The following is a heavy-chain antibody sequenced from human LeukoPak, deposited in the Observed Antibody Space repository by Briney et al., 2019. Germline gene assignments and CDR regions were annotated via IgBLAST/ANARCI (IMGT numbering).Heavy chain of an antibody. CDR3: ARGGKYGSGSYLDY. Sequence: GGSLRLSCEASGFTFSSYAMHWFGQPPGKGLEGWDFIRYDGSNKYYADSVKGRFTISRDNSKNTLYLQMNSLRAEDTAVYYCARGGKYGSGSYLDYWGQGTLVTVSS. CDR2: IRYDGSNK. D-gene: IGHD3-10*01. V-gene: IGHV3-30*02. CDR1: GFTFSSYA. J-gene: IGHJ4*02.